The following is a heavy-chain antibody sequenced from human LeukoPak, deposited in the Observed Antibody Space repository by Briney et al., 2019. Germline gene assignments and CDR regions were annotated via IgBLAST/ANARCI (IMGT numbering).Heavy chain of an antibody. J-gene: IGHJ4*02. CDR2: IYYSGST. Sequence: SETLSLICTVSGGSISTYYWNWIRQPPGKGLEWIGYIYYSGSTYYNPSLKSRVTISVDTSKNHFSLKLSSVTAADTAVYYCARVHSPKNSYGPQYYFDYWGQGTLVTVSS. D-gene: IGHD5-18*01. CDR1: GGSISTYY. V-gene: IGHV4-59*08. CDR3: ARVHSPKNSYGPQYYFDY.